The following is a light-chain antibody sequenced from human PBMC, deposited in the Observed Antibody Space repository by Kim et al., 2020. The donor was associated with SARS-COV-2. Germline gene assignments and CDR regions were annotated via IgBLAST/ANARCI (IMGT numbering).Light chain of an antibody. CDR1: ENINNN. Sequence: SLATGEITTRSCRGSENINNNPAWYQKKPNQAPRLLVYGASTRVTGIPNRFSGSGSGTDFTLTISRLEPEDFALYCCQQYGRSRTFGQGTKVDIK. J-gene: IGKJ1*01. V-gene: IGKV3-20*01. CDR2: GAS. CDR3: QQYGRSRT.